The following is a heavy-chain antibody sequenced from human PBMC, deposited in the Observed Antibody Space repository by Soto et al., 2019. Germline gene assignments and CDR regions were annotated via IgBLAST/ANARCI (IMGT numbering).Heavy chain of an antibody. J-gene: IGHJ4*02. CDR2: IIPIFGTA. D-gene: IGHD2-21*02. CDR1: GGTFSSCA. Sequence: GASVKVSCKASGGTFSSCAISWVRQAPGQGLEWMGGIIPIFGTANYAQKFQGRVTITADESTSTAYMELSSLRSEDTAVYYCARGRAYCGGDCYPSEFDYWGQGTLVTVSS. V-gene: IGHV1-69*13. CDR3: ARGRAYCGGDCYPSEFDY.